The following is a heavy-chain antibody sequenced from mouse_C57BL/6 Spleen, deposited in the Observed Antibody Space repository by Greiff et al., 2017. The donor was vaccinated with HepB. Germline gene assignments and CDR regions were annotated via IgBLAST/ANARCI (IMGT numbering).Heavy chain of an antibody. Sequence: EVKLVESGGGLVKPGGSLKLSCAASGFTFSSYAMSWVRQTPEKRLEWVATISDGGSYTYYPDNVKGRFTISRDNAKNNLYLQMSHLKSEDTAMYYCARETVVASHYYAMDYWGQGTSVTVSS. V-gene: IGHV5-4*01. J-gene: IGHJ4*01. CDR1: GFTFSSYA. CDR2: ISDGGSYT. CDR3: ARETVVASHYYAMDY. D-gene: IGHD1-1*01.